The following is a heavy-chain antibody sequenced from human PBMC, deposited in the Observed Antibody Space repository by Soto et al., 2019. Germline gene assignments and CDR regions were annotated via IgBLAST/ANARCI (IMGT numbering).Heavy chain of an antibody. Sequence: PGGSLRLSCAASGFTVSSNYMSWVRQAPGKGLEWVSVIYSGGSTYYADSVKGRFTISRHNSKSTLYLQMNSLRAEDTAVYYCAREAARPHSEFDYWGQGTLVTVSS. CDR3: AREAARPHSEFDY. CDR1: GFTVSSNY. D-gene: IGHD6-6*01. V-gene: IGHV3-53*04. CDR2: IYSGGST. J-gene: IGHJ4*02.